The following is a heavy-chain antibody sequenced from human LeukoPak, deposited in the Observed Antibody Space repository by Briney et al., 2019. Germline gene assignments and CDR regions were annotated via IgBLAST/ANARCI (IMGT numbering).Heavy chain of an antibody. Sequence: AGGSLRLSCAASGFTFSSYGMHWVRQAPGKGLEWVAFIWNDGTNRYYAESVKGRFTISRDNSKNTLYLQMNSLRVEDTAVFYCAKGDKMSIWRRTYNCFDSWGQGTLVTVSS. CDR3: AKGDKMSIWRRTYNCFDS. D-gene: IGHD5-24*01. J-gene: IGHJ5*01. CDR2: IWNDGTNR. V-gene: IGHV3-30*02. CDR1: GFTFSSYG.